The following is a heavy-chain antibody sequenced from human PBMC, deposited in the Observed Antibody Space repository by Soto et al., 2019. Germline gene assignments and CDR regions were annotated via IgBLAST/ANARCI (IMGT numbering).Heavy chain of an antibody. Sequence: GASVKVSCKASGYTVTDYAIYWVRQAPGQSLEWMGWITPGNGKTRYSEKFQGRVTITWDTSATTAYMELSSLRSEDTAVYYCARGHSGWYYLGDNWGQGTLVTVSS. D-gene: IGHD6-19*01. J-gene: IGHJ4*02. V-gene: IGHV1-3*01. CDR2: ITPGNGKT. CDR1: GYTVTDYA. CDR3: ARGHSGWYYLGDN.